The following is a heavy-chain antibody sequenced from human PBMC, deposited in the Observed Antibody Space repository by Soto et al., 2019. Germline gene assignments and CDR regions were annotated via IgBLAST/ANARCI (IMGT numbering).Heavy chain of an antibody. CDR2: IYSGGST. Sequence: GGSLRLSCAASGFTVSSNYMSWVRQAPGKGLEWVSVIYSGGSTYYADSVKGRFTISRDNSKNTLYLQMNSLRAEDTAVYYCSALYYYYMDVWGKGTTVTVSS. J-gene: IGHJ6*03. CDR1: GFTVSSNY. CDR3: SALYYYYMDV. V-gene: IGHV3-66*01.